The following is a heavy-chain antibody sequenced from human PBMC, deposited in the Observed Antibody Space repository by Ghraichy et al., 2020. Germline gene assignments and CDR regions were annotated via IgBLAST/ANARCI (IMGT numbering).Heavy chain of an antibody. D-gene: IGHD6-13*01. CDR1: GGSFSGYY. Sequence: SQTLSLTCAVYGGSFSGYYWSWIRQPPGKGLEWIGEINHSGSTNYNPSLKSRVTISVDTSKNQFSLKLSSVTAADTAVYYCARGRGWIAAAGMRYYYGMDVWGQGTTVTVSS. J-gene: IGHJ6*02. V-gene: IGHV4-34*01. CDR2: INHSGST. CDR3: ARGRGWIAAAGMRYYYGMDV.